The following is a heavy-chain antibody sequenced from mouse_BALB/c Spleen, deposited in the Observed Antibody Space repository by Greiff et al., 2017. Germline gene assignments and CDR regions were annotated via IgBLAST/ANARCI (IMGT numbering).Heavy chain of an antibody. J-gene: IGHJ4*01. Sequence: VQLQQSGAELARPGASVKMSCKASGYTFTSYTMHWVKQRPGQGLEWIGYINPSSGYTNYNQKFKDKATLTADKSSSTPYMQLSILTSEDSAVSYCARVRSYAMDYWGQGTSVTVSS. CDR2: INPSSGYT. V-gene: IGHV1-4*01. CDR3: ARVRSYAMDY. CDR1: GYTFTSYT.